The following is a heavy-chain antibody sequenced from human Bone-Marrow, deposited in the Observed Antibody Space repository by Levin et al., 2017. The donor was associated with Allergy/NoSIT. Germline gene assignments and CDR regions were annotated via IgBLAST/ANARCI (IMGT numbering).Heavy chain of an antibody. V-gene: IGHV3-15*01. CDR2: IKSKTDGGTT. CDR3: TTDEVVVPAVILGYYYYGMDG. D-gene: IGHD2-2*01. Sequence: MTGGSLRLSCAASGFTFSNAWMSWVRQAPGKGLEWVGRIKSKTDGGTTDYAAPVKGRFTISRDDSKNTLYLQMNSLKTEDTAVYYCTTDEVVVPAVILGYYYYGMDGWGQGTTVTVS. J-gene: IGHJ6*02. CDR1: GFTFSNAW.